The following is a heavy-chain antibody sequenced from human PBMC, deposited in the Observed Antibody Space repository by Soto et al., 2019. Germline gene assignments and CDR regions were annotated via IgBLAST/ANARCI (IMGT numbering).Heavy chain of an antibody. J-gene: IGHJ4*02. V-gene: IGHV1-69*04. CDR1: GGTFGNNA. CDR2: IIPVLGVG. D-gene: IGHD5-18*01. Sequence: QAHLVKSGAEVKKPGPSVKVSCTASGGTFGNNAISWVRQVPGQGLEWMGGIIPVLGVGDNAQKFQGRVTITADTSTNTAYMELSSLRSEDTAHYYCAREAGYSYGYVFDYWGQGTLVIVSS. CDR3: AREAGYSYGYVFDY.